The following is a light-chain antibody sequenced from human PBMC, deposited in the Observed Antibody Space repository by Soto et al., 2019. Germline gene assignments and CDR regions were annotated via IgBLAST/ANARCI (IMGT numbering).Light chain of an antibody. J-gene: IGLJ7*02. CDR3: QSYDSSLSAL. CDR2: GNS. Sequence: QSVLTQPPSVSGAPGQRVTISCTGSSSNIGAGYDVHWYQQLPGTAPKLLIYGNSNRPSGVPDRFSGSKSGTSASLTITGLQAEDEADYYCQSYDSSLSALFGGGTQLTAL. V-gene: IGLV1-40*01. CDR1: SSNIGAGYD.